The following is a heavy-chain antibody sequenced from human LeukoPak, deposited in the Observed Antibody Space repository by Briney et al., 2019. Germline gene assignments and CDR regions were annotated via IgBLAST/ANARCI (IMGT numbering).Heavy chain of an antibody. CDR3: VKSGGYYYMDA. Sequence: GGSLRLSCAASGFIFHDYAMHWVRHAPGKGLEWVSSVSWNRDIIAYADSVRGRFTVSRDNDQNSLYLEMTSLRVEDTALYYCVKSGGYYYMDAWGKGTTVIVSS. CDR2: VSWNRDII. V-gene: IGHV3-9*01. J-gene: IGHJ6*03. CDR1: GFIFHDYA. D-gene: IGHD2-15*01.